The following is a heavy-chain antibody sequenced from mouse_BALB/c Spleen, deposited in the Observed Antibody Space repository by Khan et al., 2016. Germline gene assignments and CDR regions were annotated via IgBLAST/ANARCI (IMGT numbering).Heavy chain of an antibody. CDR3: ARASYSMDY. V-gene: IGHV1-9*01. CDR2: ILPGSGNS. CDR1: GYTFNNYW. J-gene: IGHJ4*01. Sequence: QVQLQQSGAELMKPGASVKISCKATGYTFNNYWIEWVKQRPGHGLEWIGDILPGSGNSNYNENLKGKATFTADTSSNTAYMQLSSLTSEDSAVYYCARASYSMDYWGQGTSVTVSS.